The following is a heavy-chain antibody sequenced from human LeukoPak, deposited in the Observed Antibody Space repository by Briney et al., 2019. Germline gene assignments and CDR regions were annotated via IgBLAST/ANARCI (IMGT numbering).Heavy chain of an antibody. D-gene: IGHD4-17*01. Sequence: GGSLRLSCAASGFTFSSYWMSWVRQAPGKGLEWVASIKLDGSEKYCVDSVKGRFTISRDNAKNSLYLQMNSLRDEDTAVYYCARGDFNDYGDYVDAFEIWGQGTMVTVSA. CDR2: IKLDGSEK. CDR3: ARGDFNDYGDYVDAFEI. J-gene: IGHJ3*02. V-gene: IGHV3-7*01. CDR1: GFTFSSYW.